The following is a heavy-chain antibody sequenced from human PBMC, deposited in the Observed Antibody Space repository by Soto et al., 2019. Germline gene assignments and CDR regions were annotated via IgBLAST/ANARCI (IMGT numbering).Heavy chain of an antibody. CDR1: GGSVSSESHY. Sequence: SETLSLTCPVSGGSVSSESHYWSWIRQTPGKGLEWIGYIYYTGSTNYNPSLKGRVTMSVDTSRDQVSLRLRSVTRADTAVYYCAXDQYDFRSGSYYYAMEVWGQGTKVTVSS. D-gene: IGHD3-3*01. CDR3: AXDQYDFRSGSYYYAMEV. J-gene: IGHJ6*02. V-gene: IGHV4-61*01. CDR2: IYYTGST.